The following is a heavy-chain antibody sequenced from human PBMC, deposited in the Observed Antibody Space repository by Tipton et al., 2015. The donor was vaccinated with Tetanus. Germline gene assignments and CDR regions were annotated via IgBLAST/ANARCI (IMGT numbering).Heavy chain of an antibody. V-gene: IGHV1-18*01. J-gene: IGHJ4*02. CDR3: ARGGSHFDY. Sequence: QLVQSGAEMKKPGSSVKVSCKASGGAFTNYALSWARQAPGQGLEWMGWISTYNGNTNYVQKFQGRVTMTTDTSTNTAYMELRSLRSDDAALYYCARGGSHFDYWGQGTLVTVSS. D-gene: IGHD1-26*01. CDR1: GGAFTNYA. CDR2: ISTYNGNT.